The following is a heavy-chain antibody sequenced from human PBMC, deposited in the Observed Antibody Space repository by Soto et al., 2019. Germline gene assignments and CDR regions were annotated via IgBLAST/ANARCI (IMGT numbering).Heavy chain of an antibody. CDR3: AKNSLGTYYDFWSGFNSGH. CDR1: GFTFSSYS. Sequence: GGSLRLSCAASGFTFSSYSMNWVRQAPGKGLEWVSSISSSSSYIYYADSVKGRFTISRDNAKNSLYLQMNSLRAEDTAVYYCAKNSLGTYYDFWSGFNSGHWGQGTLVTVS. V-gene: IGHV3-21*01. J-gene: IGHJ1*01. CDR2: ISSSSSYI. D-gene: IGHD3-3*01.